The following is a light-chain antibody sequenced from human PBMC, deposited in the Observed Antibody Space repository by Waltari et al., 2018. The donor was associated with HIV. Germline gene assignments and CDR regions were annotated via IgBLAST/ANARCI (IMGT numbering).Light chain of an antibody. CDR1: ISNIGVNY. J-gene: IGLJ3*02. V-gene: IGLV1-51*01. Sequence: QSVMTQPPSVSAAPGQKVTISCSGISNIGVNYVSWYQQVPGTAPKLLIYDNNKRPSGIPDRFSGSRSGTSATLDISGLQPGDDADYYCGTWDYSLDSGVFGGGTKLTVL. CDR2: DNN. CDR3: GTWDYSLDSGV.